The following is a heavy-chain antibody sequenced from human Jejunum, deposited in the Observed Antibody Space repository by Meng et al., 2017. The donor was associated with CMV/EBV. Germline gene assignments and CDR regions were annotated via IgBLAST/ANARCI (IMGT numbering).Heavy chain of an antibody. CDR1: GFTFSSDV. CDR2: ISHDGTIT. CDR3: ARDRNWIFDY. Sequence: SCAASGFTFSSDVMPWVRQAPGKGLVWVARISHDGTITTYVDSVKGRFTISRDNARNTLYLQMNSLRAEDTAVYYCARDRNWIFDYWGRGTLVTVSS. J-gene: IGHJ4*02. D-gene: IGHD1-1*01. V-gene: IGHV3-74*03.